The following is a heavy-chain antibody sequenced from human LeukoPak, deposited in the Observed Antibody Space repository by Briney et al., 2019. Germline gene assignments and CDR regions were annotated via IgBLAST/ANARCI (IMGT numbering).Heavy chain of an antibody. Sequence: SETLSLTCTVSGGSISSSSDYWGWFRQPPGKGLEWIGSVRYSGKTYYNPSLKSRLTMSVDTSRSQFSLKLSSVTAADTAVYFCARHYYDSSGSRRDYYFDYWGQGTLVTVSS. V-gene: IGHV4-39*01. CDR3: ARHYYDSSGSRRDYYFDY. J-gene: IGHJ4*02. CDR2: VRYSGKT. D-gene: IGHD3-22*01. CDR1: GGSISSSSDY.